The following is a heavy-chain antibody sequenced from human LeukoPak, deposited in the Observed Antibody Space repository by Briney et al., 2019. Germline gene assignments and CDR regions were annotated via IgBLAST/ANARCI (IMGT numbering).Heavy chain of an antibody. CDR3: AKALGYYYDSSGYYTDFDY. CDR1: GFTFSSYG. CDR2: ISGSGGST. J-gene: IGHJ4*02. D-gene: IGHD3-22*01. V-gene: IGHV3-23*01. Sequence: GGSLRLSCAASGFTFSSYGMSWVRQAPGKGLEWVSAISGSGGSTHYADSVKGRFTISRDNSKNKLYLQMNSLRAEDTAVYYCAKALGYYYDSSGYYTDFDYWGQGTLVTVSS.